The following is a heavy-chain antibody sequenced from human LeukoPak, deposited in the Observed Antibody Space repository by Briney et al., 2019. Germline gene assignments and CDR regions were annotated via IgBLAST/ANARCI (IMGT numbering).Heavy chain of an antibody. CDR2: IYYSGST. V-gene: IGHV4-38-2*02. D-gene: IGHD1-26*01. CDR1: GYSISSGYY. CDR3: ARDLVSGSYSQFDAFDI. J-gene: IGHJ3*02. Sequence: SETLSLTCTVSGYSISSGYYWGWIRQPPGKGLEWIGSIYYSGSTYYNPSLKSRVTISVDTSKNQFSLKLSSVTAADTAVYYCARDLVSGSYSQFDAFDIWGQGTMVTVSS.